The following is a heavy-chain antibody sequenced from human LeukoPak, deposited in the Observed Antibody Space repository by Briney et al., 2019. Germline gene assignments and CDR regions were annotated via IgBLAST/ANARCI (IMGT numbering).Heavy chain of an antibody. Sequence: PGSSVKVSCKASGGTFSSYTISWVRQAPGQGLECMGRIIPILGIANYAQKFQGRVTITADKSTSTAYMELSSLRSEDTAVYYCAGISGYYYYYMDVWGKGTTVTVSS. J-gene: IGHJ6*03. CDR1: GGTFSSYT. D-gene: IGHD2-21*01. CDR2: IIPILGIA. V-gene: IGHV1-69*02. CDR3: AGISGYYYYYMDV.